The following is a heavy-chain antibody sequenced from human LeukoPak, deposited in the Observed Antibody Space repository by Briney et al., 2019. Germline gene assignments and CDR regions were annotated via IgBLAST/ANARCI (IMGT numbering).Heavy chain of an antibody. V-gene: IGHV4-59*08. J-gene: IGHJ3*02. CDR2: IYYSGST. CDR1: GGSISNNY. CDR3: ATSFGSKNAFHI. Sequence: KSSETLSLTCTVSGGSISNNYWTWLRQSPVKALEWIGFIYYSGSTSYNPSLKSRLSISIDTSKHQFSLNLRSVTASDTAGYYCATSFGSKNAFHIWGRGTAVIVSS. D-gene: IGHD4-11*01.